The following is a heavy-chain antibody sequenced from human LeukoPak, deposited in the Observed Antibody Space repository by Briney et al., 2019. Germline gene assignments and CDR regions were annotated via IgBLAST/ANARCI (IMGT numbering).Heavy chain of an antibody. J-gene: IGHJ4*02. CDR2: INHSGST. V-gene: IGHV4-34*01. CDR1: GGSFSGYY. CDR3: ARGVNYYDYVWGSYRLFDY. Sequence: SETLSLTCAVYGGSFSGYYWSWIRQPPGKGLEWVGEINHSGSTNYNPSLKSRVTISVDTSKNQFSLKLSSVTAADTAVYYCARGVNYYDYVWGSYRLFDYWGQGTLVTVSS. D-gene: IGHD3-16*02.